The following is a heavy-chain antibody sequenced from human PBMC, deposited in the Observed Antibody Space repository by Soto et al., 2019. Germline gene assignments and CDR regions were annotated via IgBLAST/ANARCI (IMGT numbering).Heavy chain of an antibody. CDR1: GASISGYY. V-gene: IGHV4-4*07. CDR2: IYATGTT. Sequence: QVQLQESGPGLVKPSETLSLTCTVSGASISGYYWSWIRKSAGKGLEWIGRIYATGTTDYNPSLKSRVMMSVDTSKKHFSLGLRSVTAADTAVYYCVRDGTKTLRDWFDPWGQGISVTVSS. CDR3: VRDGTKTLRDWFDP. J-gene: IGHJ5*02. D-gene: IGHD1-1*01.